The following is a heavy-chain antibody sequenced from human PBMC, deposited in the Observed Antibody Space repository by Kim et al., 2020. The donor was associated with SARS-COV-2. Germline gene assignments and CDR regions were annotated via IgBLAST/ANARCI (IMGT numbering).Heavy chain of an antibody. J-gene: IGHJ4*02. CDR1: GGSFSGYY. V-gene: IGHV4-34*01. Sequence: SETLSLTCAVYGGSFSGYYWSWIRQPPGKGLEWIEEINHSGSTNYNPSLKSRVTISVDTSKNQFSLKLSSVTAADTAVYYCARARNYRWLQFDQAKREFDYWGQGTLVTVSS. D-gene: IGHD5-12*01. CDR3: ARARNYRWLQFDQAKREFDY. CDR2: INHSGST.